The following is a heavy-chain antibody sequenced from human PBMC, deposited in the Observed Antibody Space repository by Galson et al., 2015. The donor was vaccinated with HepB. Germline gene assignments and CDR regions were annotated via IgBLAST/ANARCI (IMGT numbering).Heavy chain of an antibody. D-gene: IGHD4/OR15-4a*01. CDR2: TYYRSKWYN. CDR3: ARDRTDPFTNYYFDS. CDR1: GDSVSRHSAA. Sequence: CAISGDSVSRHSAAWNWIRQSPSRGLEWLGRTYYRSKWYNDYAVSVKSRITINPDTSKNQFSLQLNSVTPEDTAVYYCARDRTDPFTNYYFDSWGQGTLVTVSS. J-gene: IGHJ4*02. V-gene: IGHV6-1*01.